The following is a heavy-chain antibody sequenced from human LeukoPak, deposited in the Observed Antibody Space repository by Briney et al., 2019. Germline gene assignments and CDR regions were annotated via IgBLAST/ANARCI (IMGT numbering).Heavy chain of an antibody. Sequence: ASVKVSCKASGYTFTGYYLHWVRQAPGQGLEWLGWINPDSGGTNYAQKFQGRVTMTRDTSITTAYIELNKLRSDDTALYYCARDANTADPLGCWGQGTLVTVS. V-gene: IGHV1-2*02. CDR1: GYTFTGYY. CDR3: ARDANTADPLGC. CDR2: INPDSGGT. D-gene: IGHD2-21*02. J-gene: IGHJ4*02.